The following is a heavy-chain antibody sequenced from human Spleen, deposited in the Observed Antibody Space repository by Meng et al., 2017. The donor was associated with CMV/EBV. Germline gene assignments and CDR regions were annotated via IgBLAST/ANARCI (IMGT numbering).Heavy chain of an antibody. CDR1: GGSVSSGSYY. CDR3: ARSGTSLNWFDP. J-gene: IGHJ5*02. D-gene: IGHD2-2*01. Sequence: SETLSLTCTVSGGSVSSGSYYWSWIRQPPGKGLEWIGYIYYSGSTNYNPSLKSRVTISVDTSKNQFSLKLSSVTAADTAVYYCARSGTSLNWFDPWGQGTLVTVSS. V-gene: IGHV4-61*01. CDR2: IYYSGST.